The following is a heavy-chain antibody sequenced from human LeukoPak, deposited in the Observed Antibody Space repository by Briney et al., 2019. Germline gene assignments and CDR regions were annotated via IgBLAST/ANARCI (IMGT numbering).Heavy chain of an antibody. CDR1: GFTFATYA. V-gene: IGHV3-23*01. CDR2: FSGSGGNT. Sequence: GGSLRLSCATSGFTFATYAMNWVRQAPGKGLEWVSGFSGSGGNTSYADSVKGRFTISRDNSKNTLYLQMNSLRAEDTAVYYCAKDGTRYCGGDCYLDYWGQGTLVTVSS. J-gene: IGHJ4*02. CDR3: AKDGTRYCGGDCYLDY. D-gene: IGHD2-21*02.